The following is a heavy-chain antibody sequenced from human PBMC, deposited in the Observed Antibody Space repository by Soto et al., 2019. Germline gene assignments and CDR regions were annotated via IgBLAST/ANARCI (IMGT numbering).Heavy chain of an antibody. CDR3: AREVRSGRGINWFAP. Sequence: GGSLRLSCAASGFTFSSYGMHWVRQAPGKGLEWVAVIWYDGSNKYYADSVKGRFTISRDNSKNTLYLQMNSLRAEDTAVYYCAREVRSGRGINWFAPWGQGTLVTVSS. D-gene: IGHD6-25*01. CDR2: IWYDGSNK. V-gene: IGHV3-33*01. CDR1: GFTFSSYG. J-gene: IGHJ5*02.